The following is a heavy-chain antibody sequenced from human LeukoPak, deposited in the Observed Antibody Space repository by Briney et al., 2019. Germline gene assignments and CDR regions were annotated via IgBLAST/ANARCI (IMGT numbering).Heavy chain of an antibody. D-gene: IGHD2-2*01. CDR1: GFTFSSYS. V-gene: IGHV3-21*01. Sequence: GGSLRLSCAASGFTFSSYSMNWVRQAPGKGLEWVSSISSSSSYIYYADSVKGRFTISRDNAKNSLYLQMNSLRAEDTAVYYCASTTNKYCSSTSCYDAFGIWGQGTMVTVSS. CDR2: ISSSSSYI. CDR3: ASTTNKYCSSTSCYDAFGI. J-gene: IGHJ3*02.